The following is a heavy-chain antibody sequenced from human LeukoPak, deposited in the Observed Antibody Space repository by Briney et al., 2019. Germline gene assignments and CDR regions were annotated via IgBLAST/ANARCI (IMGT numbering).Heavy chain of an antibody. CDR1: GGSISGYY. CDR2: IYTSGST. CDR3: ARHPDY. Sequence: PSETLSLTCTVSGGSISGYYWSWIRQPPGKGLEWIGYIYTSGSTNYNPSLKSRVTISVDTSKNQFSLKLSSVTAADTAVYYCARHPDYWGQGTLVTVSS. J-gene: IGHJ4*02. V-gene: IGHV4-4*09.